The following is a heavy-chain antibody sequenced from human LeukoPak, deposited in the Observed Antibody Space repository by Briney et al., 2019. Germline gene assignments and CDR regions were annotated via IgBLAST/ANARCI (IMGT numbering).Heavy chain of an antibody. Sequence: ASVKVSCKVSGYILTEVSIHWVRQAPGKGLEWMGGFDVENGGAIYAQKFQGRVTMTEDTSTDTGYMELSSLTSEDTAVYYCGTDVRFGGVIVGNSWGQGTLVTVSS. CDR3: GTDVRFGGVIVGNS. CDR2: FDVENGGA. V-gene: IGHV1-24*01. CDR1: GYILTEVS. D-gene: IGHD3-16*02. J-gene: IGHJ4*02.